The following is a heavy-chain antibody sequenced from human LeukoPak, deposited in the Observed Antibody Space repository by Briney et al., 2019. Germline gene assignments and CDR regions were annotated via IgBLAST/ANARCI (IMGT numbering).Heavy chain of an antibody. Sequence: ASVKVSCKASGYTFTGYYMHWVRQAPGQGLEWMGWINPNSGGTNYAQKFQGRVTMARDTSISTAYMELSRLRSDDTAVYYCARDYYDSSGYLAYWGQGTLVTVSS. J-gene: IGHJ4*02. CDR3: ARDYYDSSGYLAY. V-gene: IGHV1-2*02. CDR1: GYTFTGYY. D-gene: IGHD3-22*01. CDR2: INPNSGGT.